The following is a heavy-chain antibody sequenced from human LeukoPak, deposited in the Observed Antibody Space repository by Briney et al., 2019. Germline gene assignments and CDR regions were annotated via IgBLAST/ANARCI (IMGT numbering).Heavy chain of an antibody. CDR1: GFTFSSYE. CDR2: ISSSGSTI. D-gene: IGHD3-10*02. V-gene: IGHV3-48*03. Sequence: PGGSLRLSCAASGFTFSSYETNWVRQAPGKGLEWVLYISSSGSTIYYADSVKGRFTISRDNAKNSLYLQMNSLRAEDTAVYYCAELGITMIGGVWGKGTTVTISS. J-gene: IGHJ6*04. CDR3: AELGITMIGGV.